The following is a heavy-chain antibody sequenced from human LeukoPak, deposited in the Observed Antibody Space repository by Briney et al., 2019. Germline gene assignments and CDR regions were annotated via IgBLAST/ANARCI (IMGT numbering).Heavy chain of an antibody. CDR2: ISYDGSNK. J-gene: IGHJ4*02. CDR1: GFTFSSYA. CDR3: ARSMGSLGLDY. D-gene: IGHD3-16*01. V-gene: IGHV3-30-3*01. Sequence: GGSLRLSCAASGFTFSSYAMHWVRQAPGKGLEWVAVISYDGSNKYYADSVKGRFTISRDNSKNTLYLQMNSLRAEDTAVYYCARSMGSLGLDYWGQGTLVTVSS.